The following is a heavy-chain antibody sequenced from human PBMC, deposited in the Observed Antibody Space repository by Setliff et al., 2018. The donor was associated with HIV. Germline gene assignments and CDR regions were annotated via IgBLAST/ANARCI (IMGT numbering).Heavy chain of an antibody. Sequence: SETLSLTCTVSGGSISSYYWSWIRQPPGKGLEWIGYIYYRESTNYNPSLKSRVTISVDTSKNQFSLKLSSVTAADTAVYYCAIEGLYSGSQINWFDPWGQGTLVTVSS. CDR3: AIEGLYSGSQINWFDP. V-gene: IGHV4-59*01. D-gene: IGHD1-26*01. CDR2: IYYREST. J-gene: IGHJ5*02. CDR1: GGSISSYY.